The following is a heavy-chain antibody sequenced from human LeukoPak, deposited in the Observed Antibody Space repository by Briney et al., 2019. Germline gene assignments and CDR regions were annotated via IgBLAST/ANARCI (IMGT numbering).Heavy chain of an antibody. J-gene: IGHJ5*02. D-gene: IGHD2-15*01. Sequence: PGGSPRLSSSASGFTFSNYFMHWVRQAPGEGLVWVSRINGDGTTTIYADSVKGRFTISRDNAKNTLYLQMNSLRAEDTAIYYCARRVDATRWFDPWGQGTLVTVSS. CDR2: INGDGTTT. CDR1: GFTFSNYF. V-gene: IGHV3-74*01. CDR3: ARRVDATRWFDP.